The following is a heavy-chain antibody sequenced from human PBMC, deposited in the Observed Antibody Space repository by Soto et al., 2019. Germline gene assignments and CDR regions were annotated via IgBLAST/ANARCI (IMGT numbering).Heavy chain of an antibody. CDR1: GFTFSSSW. V-gene: IGHV3-7*02. Sequence: EMQLVESGGALVQPGGSLRLSCAASGFTFSSSWMAWVRQAPGKGLEWVANINPEGSAEYYVDSVKGRFTISRDNAKNSLYLQMNSLRHEDTALYYCARHGVWCFDFWGQGTLVSISS. J-gene: IGHJ4*02. CDR3: ARHGVWCFDF. CDR2: INPEGSAE. D-gene: IGHD2-8*02.